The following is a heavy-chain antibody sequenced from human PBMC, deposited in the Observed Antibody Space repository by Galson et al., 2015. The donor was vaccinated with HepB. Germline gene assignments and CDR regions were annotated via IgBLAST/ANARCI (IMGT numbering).Heavy chain of an antibody. CDR1: GFTFSSYA. CDR3: ARDPDRHDGAPFITVPHFDY. CDR2: ISYDGSNK. V-gene: IGHV3-30*04. J-gene: IGHJ4*02. Sequence: SLRLSCAASGFTFSSYAMHWVRQAPGKGLEWVAVISYDGSNKYYADSVKGRFTISRDNSKNTLYLQMNSLRAEDTAVYYCARDPDRHDGAPFITVPHFDYWGQGTLVTVSP. D-gene: IGHD3-22*01.